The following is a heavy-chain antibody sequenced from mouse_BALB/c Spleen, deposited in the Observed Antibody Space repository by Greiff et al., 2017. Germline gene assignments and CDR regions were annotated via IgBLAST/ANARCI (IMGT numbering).Heavy chain of an antibody. Sequence: QVQLQQSGAELAKPGASVKMSCKASGYTFTSYWMHWVKQRPGQGLEWIGYINPSTGYTEYNQKFKVKATLTVDKSSSTAYIQLSSLTSVGSAVCYCARGGSRHYYAMDYWGQGTSVTVSS. J-gene: IGHJ4*01. D-gene: IGHD1-1*01. CDR2: INPSTGYT. V-gene: IGHV1-7*01. CDR1: GYTFTSYW. CDR3: ARGGSRHYYAMDY.